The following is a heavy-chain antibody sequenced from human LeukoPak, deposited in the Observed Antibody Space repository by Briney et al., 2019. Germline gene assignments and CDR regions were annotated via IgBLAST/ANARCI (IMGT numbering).Heavy chain of an antibody. J-gene: IGHJ4*02. CDR3: AKGSAAGRPYYFDY. Sequence: GGSLRLSCAASGFTFSSYNMNWVRRAPGKGLEWVSYISSTTSNIYYADSVKGRFTISRDNSKKTLFLQMSSLRAEDTAIYYCAKGSAAGRPYYFDYWGQGTLVTVSS. D-gene: IGHD6-25*01. CDR1: GFTFSSYN. CDR2: ISSTTSNI. V-gene: IGHV3-48*01.